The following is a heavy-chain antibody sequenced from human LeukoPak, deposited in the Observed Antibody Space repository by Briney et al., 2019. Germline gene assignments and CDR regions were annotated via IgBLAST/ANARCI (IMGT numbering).Heavy chain of an antibody. CDR3: TRGRGGTIVRGYIDY. V-gene: IGHV1-8*01. D-gene: IGHD3-10*01. Sequence: ASVKVSCKASGYTFINYDIMWVRQATGQGREWMGWMNSNSGNTGYAQKFQGRVTMTRDTSMSTAYMELSSLRFEDTAVYYCTRGRGGTIVRGYIDYWGQGTLVTVSS. CDR1: GYTFINYD. CDR2: MNSNSGNT. J-gene: IGHJ4*02.